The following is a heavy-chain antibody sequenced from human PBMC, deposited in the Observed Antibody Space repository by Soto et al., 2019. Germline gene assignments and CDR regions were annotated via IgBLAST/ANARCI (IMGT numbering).Heavy chain of an antibody. D-gene: IGHD4-17*01. V-gene: IGHV3-30-3*01. Sequence: GGSLRLSCAASGFTFSSYAMHWVRQAPGKGLEWVAVISYDGSNKYYADSVKGRFTIPRDNSKNTLYLQMNSLRAGDTAVYYCAKGPGDYDHHDAFDIWGQGTMVTVSS. CDR2: ISYDGSNK. CDR3: AKGPGDYDHHDAFDI. CDR1: GFTFSSYA. J-gene: IGHJ3*02.